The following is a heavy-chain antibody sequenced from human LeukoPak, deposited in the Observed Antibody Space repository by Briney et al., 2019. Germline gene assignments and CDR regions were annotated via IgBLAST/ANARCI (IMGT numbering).Heavy chain of an antibody. CDR2: ISWNSGSI. Sequence: GGSLRLSCAASGFTFDDYAMHWVRQAPGKGLEWVSGISWNSGSIGYADSVKGRFTISRDNAKNSLYLQMNSLRAEDTAVYYYAKNQLPAALSTLDYWGQGTLVTVSS. CDR3: AKNQLPAALSTLDY. J-gene: IGHJ4*02. CDR1: GFTFDDYA. V-gene: IGHV3-9*01. D-gene: IGHD2-2*01.